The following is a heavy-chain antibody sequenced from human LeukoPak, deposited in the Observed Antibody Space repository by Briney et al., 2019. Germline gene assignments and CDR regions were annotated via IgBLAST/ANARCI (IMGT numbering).Heavy chain of an antibody. D-gene: IGHD2-2*01. J-gene: IGHJ5*02. V-gene: IGHV1-18*01. CDR1: GYTFTSYS. CDR3: ARDGWVCSSTSCYLGNWFDP. Sequence: ASVKVSCKASGYTFTSYSISWVRQAPGQGLEWMGWISAYNGNTNYAQKLQGRVTMTTDTSTSTAYMELRSLRSDDTAVYYCARDGWVCSSTSCYLGNWFDPWGQGTLVSVSS. CDR2: ISAYNGNT.